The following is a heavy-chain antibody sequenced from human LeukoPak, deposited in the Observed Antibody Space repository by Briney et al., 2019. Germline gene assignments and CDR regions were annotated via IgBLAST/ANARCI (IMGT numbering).Heavy chain of an antibody. CDR2: IKQDGSEK. CDR3: ARDDVYCSSTSCYPEDLYYYYYGMDV. V-gene: IGHV3-7*01. D-gene: IGHD2-2*01. Sequence: GGSLRLSCAASGFTFSSYWMSWVRQAPGKGLEWVANIKQDGSEKYYVDSVKGRFTISRDNAKNSLYPQMNSLRAEDTAVYYCARDDVYCSSTSCYPEDLYYYYYGMDVWGQGTTVTVSS. J-gene: IGHJ6*02. CDR1: GFTFSSYW.